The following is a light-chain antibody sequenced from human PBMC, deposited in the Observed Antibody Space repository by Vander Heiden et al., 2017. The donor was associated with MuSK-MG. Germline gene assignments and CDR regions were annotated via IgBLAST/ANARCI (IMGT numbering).Light chain of an antibody. V-gene: IGLV1-47*01. Sequence: QSVLTQPPSASGTPGQSVTISCSGSSSNIGSNYVYWYHQLPGTSPKLLIYRNNQRPSGVPDRFSGSKSGTSASLAISGLRSEDEADYYCAAWDDSLSLWVFGGGTKLTVL. CDR3: AAWDDSLSLWV. CDR2: RNN. CDR1: SSNIGSNY. J-gene: IGLJ3*02.